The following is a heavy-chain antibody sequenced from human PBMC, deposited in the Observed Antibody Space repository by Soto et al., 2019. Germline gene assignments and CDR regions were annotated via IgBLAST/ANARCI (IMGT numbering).Heavy chain of an antibody. J-gene: IGHJ4*02. CDR3: AKVSAYCGGDCYSGDY. CDR1: GFTFSSYA. V-gene: IGHV3-23*01. D-gene: IGHD2-21*02. CDR2: ISGSGGST. Sequence: GGSLRLSCAASGFTFSSYAMSWVRQAPGKGLEWVSAISGSGGSTYYADSVKGRFTISRDNSKNTLYLQMNSLRAEDTAVYYCAKVSAYCGGDCYSGDYWGQGTLVTVSS.